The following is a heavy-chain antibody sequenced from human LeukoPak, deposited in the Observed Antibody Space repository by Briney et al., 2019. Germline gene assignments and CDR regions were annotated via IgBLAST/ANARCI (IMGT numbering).Heavy chain of an antibody. CDR3: ARDRYSSSWYLDY. CDR1: GGSISSGGYS. CDR2: IYHSGST. D-gene: IGHD6-13*01. Sequence: PSETLSLTCAVSGGSISSGGYSWSWIRQPPGKGLEWIGYIYHSGSTYYNPSLKSRVTISVDTSKNQFSLKLSSVTAADTAVYYCARDRYSSSWYLDYWGQGTLVTVSS. V-gene: IGHV4-30-2*01. J-gene: IGHJ4*02.